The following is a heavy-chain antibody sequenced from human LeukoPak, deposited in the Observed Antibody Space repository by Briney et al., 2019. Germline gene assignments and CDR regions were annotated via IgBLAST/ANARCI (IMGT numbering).Heavy chain of an antibody. D-gene: IGHD5-18*01. J-gene: IGHJ4*02. CDR1: GFTFSHYW. CDR3: ATHRGYSYGTAEDFVY. V-gene: IGHV3-7*01. CDR2: IKQGGSEQ. Sequence: PWGSLRLSCTASGFTFSHYWMSWVRQAPAKGMEWVANIKQGGSEQYYVGSVNGRFTLSRDNAKNSLYLQMNSLRAEDTALYYCATHRGYSYGTAEDFVYWGQGTLV.